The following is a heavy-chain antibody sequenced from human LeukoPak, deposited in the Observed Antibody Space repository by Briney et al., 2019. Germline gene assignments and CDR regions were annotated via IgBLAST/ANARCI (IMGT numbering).Heavy chain of an antibody. V-gene: IGHV1-46*01. Sequence: GASVKVSCKASGYTFTSYYMHWVRQAPGQGPEWMGFINPRGGSTTYAQKFLGRVTMTRDTSTRTVYMELSSLRSEDTAVYYCARERGDSSSWYSDAFDIWGQGTMVTVSS. CDR2: INPRGGST. CDR3: ARERGDSSSWYSDAFDI. J-gene: IGHJ3*02. D-gene: IGHD6-13*01. CDR1: GYTFTSYY.